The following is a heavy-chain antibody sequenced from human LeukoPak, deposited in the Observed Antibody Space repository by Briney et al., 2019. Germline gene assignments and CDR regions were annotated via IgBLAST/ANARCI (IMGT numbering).Heavy chain of an antibody. CDR2: INPNSGGT. D-gene: IGHD3-16*02. CDR3: ARELSSYYYYYYGMDV. Sequence: ASVKVSCKASGYTFTGYYMHWVRQAPGQGLEWMGRINPNSGGTNYAQKFQGRVTMTRDTSISTAYMELSSLRSEDTAVYYCARELSSYYYYYYGMDVWGQGTTVTVSS. CDR1: GYTFTGYY. V-gene: IGHV1-2*06. J-gene: IGHJ6*02.